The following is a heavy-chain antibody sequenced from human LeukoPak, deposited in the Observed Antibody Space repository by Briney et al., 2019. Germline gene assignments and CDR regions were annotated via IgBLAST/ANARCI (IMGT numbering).Heavy chain of an antibody. J-gene: IGHJ4*02. CDR3: AGDKTTGGWYEFDY. CDR2: IDWNGGST. Sequence: GGSLRLACAASGFIFDDYDMNWVGQAPGKGLEWVSGIDWNGGSTGYADSVKGRFTISRDTSKNTVSLQMNSLRAEDTAVYYCAGDKTTGGWYEFDYWGQGTLVTVSS. CDR1: GFIFDDYD. D-gene: IGHD6-19*01. V-gene: IGHV3-20*04.